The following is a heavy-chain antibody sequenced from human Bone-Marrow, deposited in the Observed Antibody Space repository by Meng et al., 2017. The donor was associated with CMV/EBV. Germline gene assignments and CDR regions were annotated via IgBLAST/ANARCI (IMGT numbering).Heavy chain of an antibody. CDR1: EYTFTSYD. CDR2: MNPNSGNT. Sequence: ASVKVSCKASEYTFTSYDINWVRQATGQGLEWMGWMNPNSGNTGYAQKFQGRVTITRNTSISTAYMELSSLRSEDTAVYYCARVLAIGSSGYYRPDAFDIWGQGTMVTVSS. J-gene: IGHJ3*02. D-gene: IGHD3-22*01. CDR3: ARVLAIGSSGYYRPDAFDI. V-gene: IGHV1-8*03.